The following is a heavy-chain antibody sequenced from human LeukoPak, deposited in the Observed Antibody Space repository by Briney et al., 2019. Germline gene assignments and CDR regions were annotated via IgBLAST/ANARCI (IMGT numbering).Heavy chain of an antibody. V-gene: IGHV4-4*09. CDR2: ISTSGST. Sequence: SETLSLTCTVSGGSISFYYWSWIRQPPGEGLEWIGYISTSGSTNYNPSLKSRVTISVDTSKNQFSLRLSSLTAADTAVYYCARHGAGYYPNYYYYYMDVWGKGTTVTVSS. CDR1: GGSISFYY. J-gene: IGHJ6*03. CDR3: ARHGAGYYPNYYYYYMDV. D-gene: IGHD3-3*01.